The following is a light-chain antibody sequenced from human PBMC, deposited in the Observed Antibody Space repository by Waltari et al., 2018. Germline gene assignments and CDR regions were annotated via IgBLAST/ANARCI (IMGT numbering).Light chain of an antibody. J-gene: IGLJ2*01. V-gene: IGLV1-44*01. CDR1: DSNIGSNT. CDR3: AVWDDSLNGPL. Sequence: QSVLTQPPSASGTPGQRVSISCSGSDSNIGSNTVNWYRQLPGPAPKLLIFTTDQRAAGVPERFSGSKSGTSASLAISGLQSEDEAEYHCAVWDDSLNGPLFGGGTKLTVL. CDR2: TTD.